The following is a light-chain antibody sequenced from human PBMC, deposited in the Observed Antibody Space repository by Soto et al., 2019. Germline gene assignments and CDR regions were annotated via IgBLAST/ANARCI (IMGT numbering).Light chain of an antibody. CDR1: SSNIGNNF. CDR2: DNN. V-gene: IGLV1-51*01. J-gene: IGLJ1*01. CDR3: GTWDTSLSAAV. Sequence: QSVLTQPPSVSAAPGQKVTISCSGSSSNIGNNFVSWYQQLPGTAPKLLTYDNNRRPSGIPDRFSGSKSGTSATLGITGLQTGDEDDHSCGTWDTSLSAAVFGTRTQVTV.